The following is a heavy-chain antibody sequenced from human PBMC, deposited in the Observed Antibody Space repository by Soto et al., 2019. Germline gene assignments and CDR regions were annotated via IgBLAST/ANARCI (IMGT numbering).Heavy chain of an antibody. Sequence: GGSLRLSCAASEFTFSNYAMSWVRQAPGKGLEWVSGISGSGGSSYYADSVKGRFTISRDNSKNTLNLQMDSLRAEDTAVYYCAKKSTDSSGYSDYWGQGTVVTVSS. CDR3: AKKSTDSSGYSDY. CDR1: EFTFSNYA. D-gene: IGHD2-2*01. V-gene: IGHV3-23*01. J-gene: IGHJ4*02. CDR2: ISGSGGSS.